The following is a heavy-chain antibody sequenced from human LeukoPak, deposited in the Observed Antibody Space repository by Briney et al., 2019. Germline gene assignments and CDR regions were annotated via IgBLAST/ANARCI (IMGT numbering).Heavy chain of an antibody. Sequence: PGGSLRLSCAASGFTFSSYAMSWVRQAPGKGLEWVSAISGSGGSTYYADSVKGRFTISRDNSKNTLYLQMNSLRAEDTAVYYCAKVPGYYYDSSGYYYFDYWGQGTPVTVSS. CDR3: AKVPGYYYDSSGYYYFDY. CDR2: ISGSGGST. D-gene: IGHD3-22*01. CDR1: GFTFSSYA. V-gene: IGHV3-23*01. J-gene: IGHJ4*02.